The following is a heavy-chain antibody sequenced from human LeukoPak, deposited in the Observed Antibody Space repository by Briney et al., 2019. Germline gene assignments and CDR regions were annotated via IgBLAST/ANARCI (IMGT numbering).Heavy chain of an antibody. CDR2: ISTSNFNT. J-gene: IGHJ6*02. CDR3: IRDFDYPENSCPYTGCIDV. D-gene: IGHD3-16*01. CDR1: GGTFSSYA. Sequence: EASVKVSCKASGGTFSSYAISWVRQAPGQGLEWMGWISTSNFNTNYAQKFQGRLTMTTDTSTTTAYMELRSLRSDDTAVYFCIRDFDYPENSCPYTGCIDVWGQGTTVTVS. V-gene: IGHV1-18*01.